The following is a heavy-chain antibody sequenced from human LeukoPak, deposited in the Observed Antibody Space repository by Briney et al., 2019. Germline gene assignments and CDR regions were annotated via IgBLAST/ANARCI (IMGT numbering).Heavy chain of an antibody. CDR3: ARDLYSSSWYGTARGYNWFDP. J-gene: IGHJ5*02. Sequence: SETLSLTFTVSGGSISSYYWSWIRQPPGKGLEWIWYSNYSGSTNYNPSLKSRVTRSVDTSKNQFSLKLSSVTAADTAVYYCARDLYSSSWYGTARGYNWFDPWGQGTLVTVSS. V-gene: IGHV4-59*01. CDR1: GGSISSYY. D-gene: IGHD6-13*01. CDR2: SNYSGST.